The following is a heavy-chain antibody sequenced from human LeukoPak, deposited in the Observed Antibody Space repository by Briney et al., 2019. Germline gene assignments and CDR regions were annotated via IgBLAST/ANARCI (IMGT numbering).Heavy chain of an antibody. CDR2: ISSNGDST. D-gene: IGHD6-6*01. V-gene: IGHV3-64*01. CDR3: ARGPYGAARPVDY. J-gene: IGHJ4*02. Sequence: PGGSLRLSCAASGFTFSSYAMHWVRQAPGKGLEYVSAISSNGDSTYYANSVKGRFTISRDNSKNTLYLQMGSLRAEDMAVYYCARGPYGAARPVDYWGQGTLVAVSS. CDR1: GFTFSSYA.